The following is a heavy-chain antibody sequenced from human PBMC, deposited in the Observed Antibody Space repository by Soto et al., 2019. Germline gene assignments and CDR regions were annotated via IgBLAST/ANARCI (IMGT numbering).Heavy chain of an antibody. CDR3: PLDGAFRGDLPSKGDFHE. D-gene: IGHD4-17*01. CDR1: GFTFSNYA. V-gene: IGHV3-30-3*01. CDR2: ISYDGTYK. Sequence: QGELVESGGGVVQTGGSLRLSCAASGFTFSNYAMHWVRQTPEKGREWVAVISYDGTYKYYADSVEGRFTVSRDNSNNTLSLHLTSLKLEKTAMYYCPLDGAFRGDLPSKGDFHEGGQGTLVYVSS. J-gene: IGHJ4*02.